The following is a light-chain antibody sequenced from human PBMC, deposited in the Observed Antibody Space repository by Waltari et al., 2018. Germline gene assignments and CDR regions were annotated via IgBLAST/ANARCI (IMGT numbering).Light chain of an antibody. V-gene: IGLV1-51*01. CDR2: DGY. Sequence: QSVLTQPPSVSAAPGQKVTISCSGSGSNIGNNFVSWYQQFPGTAPKLLIYDGYGRPSGIPYRFSGSKSGTSAALAITGLQTGDEADYYCGTWDTTLNAGVFGGGTKLTVL. CDR3: GTWDTTLNAGV. CDR1: GSNIGNNF. J-gene: IGLJ2*01.